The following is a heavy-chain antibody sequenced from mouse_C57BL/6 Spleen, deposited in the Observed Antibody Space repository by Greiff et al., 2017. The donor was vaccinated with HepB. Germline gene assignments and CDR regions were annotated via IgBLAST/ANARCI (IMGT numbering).Heavy chain of an antibody. D-gene: IGHD1-1*01. CDR2: ILPSIGRT. CDR3: ARNSGSSRHWYIDV. CDR1: DSAVFPIAY. Sequence: QVQLQQSGSELMSPGSSVKLSCKDFDSAVFPIAYMSWVRQKPGHGFEWIGGILPSIGRTIYGEKFEDKATLDADTLSNTAYLGLNSLTSEDSAICYCARNSGSSRHWYIDVWGTGTTVTVSS. J-gene: IGHJ1*03. V-gene: IGHV15-2*01.